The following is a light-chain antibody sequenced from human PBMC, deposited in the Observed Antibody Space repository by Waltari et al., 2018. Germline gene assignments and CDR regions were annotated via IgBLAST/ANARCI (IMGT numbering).Light chain of an antibody. Sequence: DIVMTQSTPSLPVTPGEPASLSCRSSQSLLHSNGNNYVDWYLQKPGQSPQLLIYLGSNRASGVPDRFSGSGSGTDFTLKITRVEAEDVGVYYYMQSLQTPYTFGQGTKLEIK. CDR2: LGS. CDR3: MQSLQTPYT. CDR1: QSLLHSNGNNY. J-gene: IGKJ2*01. V-gene: IGKV2-28*01.